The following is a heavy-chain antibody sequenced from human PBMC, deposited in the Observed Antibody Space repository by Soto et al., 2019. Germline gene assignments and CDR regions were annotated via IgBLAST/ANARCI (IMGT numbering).Heavy chain of an antibody. CDR1: GYTFTSYD. V-gene: IGHV1-8*01. D-gene: IGHD1-1*01. J-gene: IGHJ6*02. CDR2: VNPNSGNT. Sequence: ASVKVSCKASGYTFTSYDVMWVRQATGQGLEWMGWVNPNSGNTDSAQKFQGRVTMTWDTSINTAYMELSSLRSEDTAVYYCARAAGTSNYYYGMDVWGQGTTFTVAS. CDR3: ARAAGTSNYYYGMDV.